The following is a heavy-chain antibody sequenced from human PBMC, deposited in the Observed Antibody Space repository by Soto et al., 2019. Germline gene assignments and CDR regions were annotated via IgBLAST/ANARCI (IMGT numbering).Heavy chain of an antibody. V-gene: IGHV4-30-4*01. D-gene: IGHD6-6*01. CDR1: GGSISSGDYS. CDR3: ARPRLARSLDH. Sequence: SETLSLTCTVSGGSISSGDYSWSWIRQPPGKGLEWIGYIYYSGSTYYNPSLKSRVTISEDTSKNQFSLKLSSVTAADTAVYYCARPRLARSLDHWGQGTLVTVSS. J-gene: IGHJ5*02. CDR2: IYYSGST.